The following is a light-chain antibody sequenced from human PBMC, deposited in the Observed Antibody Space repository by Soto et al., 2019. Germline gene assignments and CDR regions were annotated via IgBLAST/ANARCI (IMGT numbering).Light chain of an antibody. CDR3: CSHAGTYTYV. Sequence: QSVLTQPRSVSGSPGQSVTISCTGTSSDVGVYNYVSWYQQHPGKAPKLIIYLVSTRPSGVPDRFSGSKSGNTASLTISGLQADDEADYYCCSHAGTYTYVFGTGTKVTVL. CDR2: LVS. CDR1: SSDVGVYNY. V-gene: IGLV2-11*01. J-gene: IGLJ1*01.